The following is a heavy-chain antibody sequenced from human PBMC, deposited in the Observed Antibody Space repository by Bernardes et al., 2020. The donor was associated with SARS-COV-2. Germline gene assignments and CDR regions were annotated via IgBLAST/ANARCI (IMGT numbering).Heavy chain of an antibody. CDR3: ARQFSGWYVDF. J-gene: IGHJ4*02. D-gene: IGHD6-19*01. V-gene: IGHV3-21*06. Sequence: GSLRLSCVASGFTFYSYTVTWVRQAPGKGLEWVSSISSGSNYIHYADSVKGRFTVSRDNAKNSLYLQMDSLRAEDTAVYYCARQFSGWYVDFWGQGALVTVSS. CDR1: GFTFYSYT. CDR2: ISSGSNYI.